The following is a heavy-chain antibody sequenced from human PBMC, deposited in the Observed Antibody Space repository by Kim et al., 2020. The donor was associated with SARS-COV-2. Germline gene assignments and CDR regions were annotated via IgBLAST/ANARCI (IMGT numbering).Heavy chain of an antibody. D-gene: IGHD5-12*01. CDR1: GGTFSSYA. Sequence: SVKVSCKASGGTFSSYAISWVRQAPGQGLEWMGGIIPIFGTANYAQKFQGRVTITADESTSTAYMELSSLRSEDTAVYYCARDQGGSGYDADYYYYGMDVWGQGTTVTVSS. J-gene: IGHJ6*02. V-gene: IGHV1-69*13. CDR3: ARDQGGSGYDADYYYYGMDV. CDR2: IIPIFGTA.